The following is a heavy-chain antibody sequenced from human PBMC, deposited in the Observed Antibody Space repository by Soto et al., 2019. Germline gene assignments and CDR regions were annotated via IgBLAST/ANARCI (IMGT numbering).Heavy chain of an antibody. CDR1: GGTFSSYS. CDR2: IIPIFGTA. Sequence: QVQLVQSGADVKKPGSSVKVSCKASGGTFSSYSINWVRQAPGQGLEWMGEIIPIFGTANYAQKFQGRVTITADESTSTAYMELSSLRSEDTALYYCARDGGRHSGGIEYWGQGTLVTVSS. D-gene: IGHD1-26*01. J-gene: IGHJ4*02. CDR3: ARDGGRHSGGIEY. V-gene: IGHV1-69*01.